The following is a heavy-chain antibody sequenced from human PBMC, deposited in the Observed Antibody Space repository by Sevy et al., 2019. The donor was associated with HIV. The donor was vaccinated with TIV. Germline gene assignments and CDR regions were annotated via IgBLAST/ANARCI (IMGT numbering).Heavy chain of an antibody. CDR2: FDPKDDET. Sequence: ASVKVSCMVSGYTLSELSMHWVRQAPGKGLEWMGSFDPKDDETIYAQKFQGRVTMTEDKFTDTAYMELNNLRSEDTAVYYCATTKDYYDSSGSPFDYWGQGTLVTVSS. V-gene: IGHV1-24*01. D-gene: IGHD3-22*01. J-gene: IGHJ4*02. CDR3: ATTKDYYDSSGSPFDY. CDR1: GYTLSELS.